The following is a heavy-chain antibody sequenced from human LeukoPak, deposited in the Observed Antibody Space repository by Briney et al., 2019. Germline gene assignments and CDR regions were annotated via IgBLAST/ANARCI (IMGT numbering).Heavy chain of an antibody. CDR3: ARGWAGTVDY. V-gene: IGHV6-1*01. Sequence: SQTLSLTCGISGDSFSSNSAAWNWIRQSPSRGLEWLGRTYYRSKWNNNYAVSVKSRITINADTSKNQFSLQLNSGTPEDTAVYYCARGWAGTVDYWGQGTLVTVSS. CDR2: TYYRSKWNN. D-gene: IGHD6-19*01. J-gene: IGHJ4*02. CDR1: GDSFSSNSAA.